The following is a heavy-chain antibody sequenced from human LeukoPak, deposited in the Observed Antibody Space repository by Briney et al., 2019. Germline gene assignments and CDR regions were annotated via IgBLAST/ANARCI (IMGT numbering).Heavy chain of an antibody. CDR2: ISGSGGST. CDR3: AKDREYYYDSSGYYDLFDY. V-gene: IGHV3-23*01. CDR1: GFTFSSYG. J-gene: IGHJ4*02. Sequence: PGGSLRLSCAASGFTFSSYGMSWVRQAPGKGLEWVSAISGSGGSTYYADSVKGRFTISRDNSKNTLYLQMNSLRAEDTAVYYSAKDREYYYDSSGYYDLFDYWGQGTLVTVSS. D-gene: IGHD3-22*01.